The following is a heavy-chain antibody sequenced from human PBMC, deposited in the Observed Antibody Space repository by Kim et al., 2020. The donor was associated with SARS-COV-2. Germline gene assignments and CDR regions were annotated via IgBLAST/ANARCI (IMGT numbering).Heavy chain of an antibody. J-gene: IGHJ4*02. D-gene: IGHD3-22*01. Sequence: SETLSLTCAVYGGSFSGYYWSWIRQPPGKGLEWIGEINHSGSTNYNPSLKSRVTISVDTSKNQFSLKLSSVTAADTAVYYCARGYDSSGYPYYFDYWGQGTLVTVSS. CDR2: INHSGST. V-gene: IGHV4-34*01. CDR1: GGSFSGYY. CDR3: ARGYDSSGYPYYFDY.